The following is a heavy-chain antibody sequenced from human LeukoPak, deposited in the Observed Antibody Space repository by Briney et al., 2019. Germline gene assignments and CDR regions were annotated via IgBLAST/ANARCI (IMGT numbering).Heavy chain of an antibody. Sequence: SETLSLTCTVSGGSISFYYWSWIRQPPGKGLEWIGYVYNSGSTNYNPSLKSRVTISQDTSKNQFSLTLSSVTAADTAVYFCARVRASGWYFVDYWGQGTLVTVSS. J-gene: IGHJ4*02. V-gene: IGHV4-59*01. D-gene: IGHD6-19*01. CDR1: GGSISFYY. CDR3: ARVRASGWYFVDY. CDR2: VYNSGST.